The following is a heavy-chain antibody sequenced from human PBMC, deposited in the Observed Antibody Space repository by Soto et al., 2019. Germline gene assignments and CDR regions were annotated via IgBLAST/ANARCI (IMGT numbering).Heavy chain of an antibody. Sequence: ASVKVSCKASGYTFTSYDINWVRQATGQGLEWMGWMNPNSGNTGYAQKFQGRVTMTRNTSISTAYMELSSLRSEDTAVYYCARVREGVPAAIHYYYYGMDVWGQGTTVTVSS. CDR3: ARVREGVPAAIHYYYYGMDV. J-gene: IGHJ6*02. D-gene: IGHD2-2*02. CDR1: GYTFTSYD. V-gene: IGHV1-8*01. CDR2: MNPNSGNT.